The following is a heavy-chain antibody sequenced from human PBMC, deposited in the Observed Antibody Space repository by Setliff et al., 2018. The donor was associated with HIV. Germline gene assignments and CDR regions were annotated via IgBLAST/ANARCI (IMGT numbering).Heavy chain of an antibody. Sequence: GGSLRLSCAASGFTFDNVDMNWVRQAPGKGPEWVSSISKNSFSIYYTDSVKGRFTISRDNAKNSLYLQMNSLRAEDTAVYYCARSRAAGFDYWGQGTLVTVSS. J-gene: IGHJ4*02. CDR1: GFTFDNVD. CDR3: ARSRAAGFDY. CDR2: ISKNSFSI. D-gene: IGHD6-13*01. V-gene: IGHV3-48*01.